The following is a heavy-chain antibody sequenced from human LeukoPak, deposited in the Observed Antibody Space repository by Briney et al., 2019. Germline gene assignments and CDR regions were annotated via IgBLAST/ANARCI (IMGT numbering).Heavy chain of an antibody. CDR3: ARQPYYYDSSGYSFDY. Sequence: GESLKISCKGSGYSLTSYWIGWMRQMPGKGLEWMGIIYPGDSDTRYSPSFQGQVTISADKSISTAYLQWSSLKASDTAMYYCARQPYYYDSSGYSFDYWGQGTLVTVSS. J-gene: IGHJ4*02. D-gene: IGHD3-22*01. CDR1: GYSLTSYW. V-gene: IGHV5-51*01. CDR2: IYPGDSDT.